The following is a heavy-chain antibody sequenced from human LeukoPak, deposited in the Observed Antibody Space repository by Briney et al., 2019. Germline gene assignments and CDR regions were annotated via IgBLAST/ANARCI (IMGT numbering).Heavy chain of an antibody. CDR2: ISGSGTGT. D-gene: IGHD7-27*01. CDR3: AKDYGSAQPLKDWGGDY. Sequence: PGGSLRLSCAASGFTFSNYAMSWVRQAPGEGLEWVSSISGSGTGTYYADSVKGRFTISRDNSKNTLYLQMNSLRAEDTAVYYCAKDYGSAQPLKDWGGDYWGQGTLVTVSS. V-gene: IGHV3-23*01. CDR1: GFTFSNYA. J-gene: IGHJ4*02.